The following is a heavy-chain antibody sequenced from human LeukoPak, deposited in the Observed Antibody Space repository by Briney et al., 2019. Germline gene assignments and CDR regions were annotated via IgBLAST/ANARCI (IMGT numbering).Heavy chain of an antibody. Sequence: GGSLRLSCAASGFTFNRYWMSWVRQTPEKGLECVANIKQDGSDKFYVDSVRGRFTISRDNAKNSLYLQMNSLRVEDTALYYCARDPWADSSGFPLHHWGQGTLVTVSS. CDR3: ARDPWADSSGFPLHH. CDR1: GFTFNRYW. CDR2: IKQDGSDK. J-gene: IGHJ1*01. D-gene: IGHD3-22*01. V-gene: IGHV3-7*03.